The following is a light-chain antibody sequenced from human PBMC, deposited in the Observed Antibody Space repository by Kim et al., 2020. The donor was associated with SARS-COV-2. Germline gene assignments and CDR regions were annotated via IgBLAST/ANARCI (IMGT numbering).Light chain of an antibody. CDR3: QRSSGPMA. Sequence: SLWPGEGPTLSCRAGQREGDCLAWYQQRPGQEPSRLYYDESRRATGSQARCRGSGSGTDFNRTVSTLGPEDCALYYGQRSSGPMAFGQGTQLEIK. J-gene: IGKJ5*01. V-gene: IGKV3-11*01. CDR1: QREGDC. CDR2: DES.